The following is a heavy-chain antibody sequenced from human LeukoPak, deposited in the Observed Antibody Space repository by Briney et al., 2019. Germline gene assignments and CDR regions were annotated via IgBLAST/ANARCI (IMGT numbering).Heavy chain of an antibody. CDR2: ISYDSNYI. Sequence: GGSLRLSCAASGFTFSSYSMNWVRQAPGKGLEWVSSISYDSNYIYYPDSMKGRFTISRDNAKNSLYLQMNSLRAEDTAVYFCARDRSGSYYFPYYFDYWGQGTLVTVSS. CDR1: GFTFSSYS. D-gene: IGHD1-26*01. CDR3: ARDRSGSYYFPYYFDY. V-gene: IGHV3-21*06. J-gene: IGHJ4*02.